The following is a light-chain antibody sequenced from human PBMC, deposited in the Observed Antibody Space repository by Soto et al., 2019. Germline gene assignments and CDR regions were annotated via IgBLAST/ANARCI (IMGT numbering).Light chain of an antibody. J-gene: IGKJ5*01. CDR2: AAS. V-gene: IGKV3-15*01. CDR1: QSISSK. CDR3: QHYDHWPIA. Sequence: EIVMTQSPATLSVSPGERATLSCRASQSISSKLAWYQQKPGQAPRLLVYAASTRASDIPARFSGSGSGTEFTLTISSLQSEDFAVYYCQHYDHWPIAFGQGTRLEIK.